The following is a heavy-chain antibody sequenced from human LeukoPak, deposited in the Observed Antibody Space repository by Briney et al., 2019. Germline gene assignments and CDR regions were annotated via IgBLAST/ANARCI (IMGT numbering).Heavy chain of an antibody. V-gene: IGHV4-4*02. J-gene: IGHJ4*02. D-gene: IGHD6-13*01. CDR1: GGSISNTNW. CDR3: ARRYSSSWGPLGY. CDR2: VNLQGST. Sequence: SETLSLTCGVSGGSISNTNWWTWFRQPPGKGLEWIGEVNLQGSTNYNPSLKSRVAISVDKSENHISLKLTSVTAADTAVYYCARRYSSSWGPLGYWGQGTLVTVSS.